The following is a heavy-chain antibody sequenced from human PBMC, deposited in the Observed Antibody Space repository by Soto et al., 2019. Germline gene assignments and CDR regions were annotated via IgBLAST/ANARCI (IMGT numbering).Heavy chain of an antibody. CDR2: IWNSGNRK. CDR3: ARAVSTTAVNWFDP. CDR1: GFTFWNYG. J-gene: IGHJ5*02. Sequence: QVQLVESGGGVVQPGRSLRLSCAASGFTFWNYGMHWVRQAPGKGPEWVATIWNSGNRKYYADSVTGRFTISRDNSRNTLYLEMNSLRGEATAVYYCARAVSTTAVNWFDPWGQGTQVTVSS. V-gene: IGHV3-33*01. D-gene: IGHD2-2*01.